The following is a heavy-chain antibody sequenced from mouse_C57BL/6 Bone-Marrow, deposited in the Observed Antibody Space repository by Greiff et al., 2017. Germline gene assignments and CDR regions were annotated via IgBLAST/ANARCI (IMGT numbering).Heavy chain of an antibody. V-gene: IGHV5-6*01. CDR3: VRQRSCYALDY. CDR2: ISSGGSYT. CDR1: GFTFSSYG. Sequence: EVKLVESGGDLVKPGGSLKLSCAASGFTFSSYGMSWVRQTPDKRLEWVATISSGGSYTYYPDRVKGRCTISRDNAKNTLYLQMRSLKSEDTAMDYCVRQRSCYALDYWGQGTSVTVSA. J-gene: IGHJ4*01.